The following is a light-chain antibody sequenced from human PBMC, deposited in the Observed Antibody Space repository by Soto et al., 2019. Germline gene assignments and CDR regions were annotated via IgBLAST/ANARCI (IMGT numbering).Light chain of an antibody. CDR2: GAS. J-gene: IGKJ1*01. CDR3: QQSYSTPWT. V-gene: IGKV1-39*01. Sequence: DIQMTQSPSSLSASVGDRVTITCRASQSISTYLNWYQQKPGKAPNLLIYGASSLQRGVPSRFSGSGSGTDFTLTISSLQPEDFATYYCQQSYSTPWTFGQGTKVEIK. CDR1: QSISTY.